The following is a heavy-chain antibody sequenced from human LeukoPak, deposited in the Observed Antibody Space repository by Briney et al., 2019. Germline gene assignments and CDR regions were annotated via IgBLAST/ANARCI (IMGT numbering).Heavy chain of an antibody. J-gene: IGHJ4*02. CDR3: ARGGQIFGVVIIPDY. CDR1: GYTFTGYY. Sequence: ASVKVSCKASGYTFTGYYLYWVRQAPGQGLEWMGWIYPNSGVTNYAQNFQGRVTMTRDTPISTAYTELTRLRSDDTAVYYCARGGQIFGVVIIPDYWGQGTLVTVSS. CDR2: IYPNSGVT. V-gene: IGHV1-2*02. D-gene: IGHD3-3*01.